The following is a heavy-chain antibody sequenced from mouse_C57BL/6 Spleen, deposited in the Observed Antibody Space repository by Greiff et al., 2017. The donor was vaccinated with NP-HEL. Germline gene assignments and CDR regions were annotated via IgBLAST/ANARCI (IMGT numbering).Heavy chain of an antibody. D-gene: IGHD1-1*01. CDR1: GFTFSDYG. CDR2: ISSGSSTI. V-gene: IGHV5-17*01. CDR3: ARPGYGSSYWYFDV. J-gene: IGHJ1*03. Sequence: EVMLVESGGGLVKPGGSLKLSCAASGFTFSDYGMHWVRQAPEKGLEWVAYISSGSSTIYYADTVKGRFTISRDNAKNTLFLQMTRLGSEDTAMYYCARPGYGSSYWYFDVWGTGTTVTVSS.